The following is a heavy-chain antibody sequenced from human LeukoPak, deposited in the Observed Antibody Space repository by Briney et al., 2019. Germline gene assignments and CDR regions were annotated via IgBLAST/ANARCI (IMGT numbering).Heavy chain of an antibody. V-gene: IGHV3-7*05. J-gene: IGHJ4*02. CDR1: GFTFSSSW. CDR3: AKDCSPPGASLCYFDY. D-gene: IGHD3-10*02. Sequence: GGSLRLSCAASGFTFSSSWMCWVRQAPGKGLEWVANIKEDGTVKNYLDSVEGRFTISRDNAKNSLSLQMNTLRAEDTAVYYCAKDCSPPGASLCYFDYWGQGSLVTVSS. CDR2: IKEDGTVK.